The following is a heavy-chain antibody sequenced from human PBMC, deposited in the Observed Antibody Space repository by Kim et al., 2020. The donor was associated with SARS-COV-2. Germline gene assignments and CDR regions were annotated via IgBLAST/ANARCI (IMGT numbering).Heavy chain of an antibody. CDR2: ISWDGGST. Sequence: GGSLRLSCAASGFTFDDYAMHWVRQAPGKGLEWVSLISWDGGSTYYADSVKGRFTISRDNSKNSLYLQMNSLRTDDTALYYCAKGSGYYTGYYMDVWGKETTVTVSS. CDR1: GFTFDDYA. D-gene: IGHD3-3*01. J-gene: IGHJ6*03. V-gene: IGHV3-43*02. CDR3: AKGSGYYTGYYMDV.